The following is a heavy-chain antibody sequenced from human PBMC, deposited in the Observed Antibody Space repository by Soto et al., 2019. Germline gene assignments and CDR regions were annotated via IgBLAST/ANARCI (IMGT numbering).Heavy chain of an antibody. D-gene: IGHD1-1*01. Sequence: PVGAGALCWAGSGLSWRYVWMNWVRKSPGKGLEWVGRIKTKPDDATIDYAAPVRDRFTISRDDSKNTLSLQMTSLTPDDTGVNHCTTSNLGVDFWGPGT. CDR1: GLSWRYVW. CDR3: TTSNLGVDF. V-gene: IGHV3-15*07. J-gene: IGHJ4*02. CDR2: IKTKPDDATI.